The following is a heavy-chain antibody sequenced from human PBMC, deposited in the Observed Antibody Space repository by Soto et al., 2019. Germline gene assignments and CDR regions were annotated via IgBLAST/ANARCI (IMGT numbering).Heavy chain of an antibody. J-gene: IGHJ4*02. V-gene: IGHV3-7*03. CDR2: IKRDGSEK. CDR1: GFMFGSYW. Sequence: PGGSLRLSCTASGFMFGSYWMTWVRHVPGKGLQWVANIKRDGSEKYYVDFVKGRFTISRDNADNSVSLDMNNLGVDDTATYYCARVRATDYEIDYWGQGALVTVSS. CDR3: ARVRATDYEIDY. D-gene: IGHD4-17*01.